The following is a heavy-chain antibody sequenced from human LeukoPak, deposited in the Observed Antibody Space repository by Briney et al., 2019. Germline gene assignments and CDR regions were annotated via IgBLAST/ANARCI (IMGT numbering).Heavy chain of an antibody. Sequence: GGSLRLSCAASGFTFSSYAMHRVRQAPGKGLEYVSAITSNGDKTHYGNSVKGRFTISRDNSKNTLYLQMGSLSIEDVAVYYCARGGATTLFDYWGQGTLVTVSS. CDR3: ARGGATTLFDY. J-gene: IGHJ4*02. V-gene: IGHV3-64*01. D-gene: IGHD1-26*01. CDR2: ITSNGDKT. CDR1: GFTFSSYA.